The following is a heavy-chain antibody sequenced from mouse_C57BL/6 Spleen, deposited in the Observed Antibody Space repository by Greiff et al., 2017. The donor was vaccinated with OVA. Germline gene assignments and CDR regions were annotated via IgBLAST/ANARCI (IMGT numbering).Heavy chain of an antibody. J-gene: IGHJ4*01. Sequence: QVQLQQPGAELVKPGASVKLSCKASGYTFTSYWMQWVKQRPGQGLEWIGEIDPSDSNTNYNQKFKGKATLTVDTSSSTAYMQLSSLTSEDSAVYYCARGLPHYYAMDYWGQGTSVTVSS. CDR1: GYTFTSYW. CDR2: IDPSDSNT. D-gene: IGHD2-2*01. V-gene: IGHV1-50*01. CDR3: ARGLPHYYAMDY.